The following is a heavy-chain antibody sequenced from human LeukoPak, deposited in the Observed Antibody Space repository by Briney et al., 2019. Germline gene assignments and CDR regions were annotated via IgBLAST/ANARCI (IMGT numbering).Heavy chain of an antibody. D-gene: IGHD3-10*01. CDR1: GYSFSRYR. V-gene: IGHV1-18*01. CDR2: INTYNGNT. J-gene: IGHJ6*02. CDR3: ARVDAGVLGVRGVRYGMDV. Sequence: GASVKVSCKASGYSFSRYRISWVRQAPGQGLEWMGWINTYNGNTHYAQKFQGRVTMTTDTSTNTAYMELRSLRSDDTAVYYCARVDAGVLGVRGVRYGMDVWGQGTTVTVSS.